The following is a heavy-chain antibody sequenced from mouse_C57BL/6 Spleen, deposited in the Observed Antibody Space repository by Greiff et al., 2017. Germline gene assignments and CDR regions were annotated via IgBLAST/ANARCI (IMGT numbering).Heavy chain of an antibody. J-gene: IGHJ3*01. CDR3: ARRSYGSSFPWFAY. CDR1: GYTFTDYN. Sequence: EVQLQQSGPELVKPGASVKIPCKASGYTFTDYNMDWVKQSHGKGLEWIGDINPNNGGTIYNQKFKGKATLTVDKSSSTAYMELRSLTSEDTAVYYCARRSYGSSFPWFAYWGQGTLVTVSA. V-gene: IGHV1-18*01. CDR2: INPNNGGT. D-gene: IGHD1-1*01.